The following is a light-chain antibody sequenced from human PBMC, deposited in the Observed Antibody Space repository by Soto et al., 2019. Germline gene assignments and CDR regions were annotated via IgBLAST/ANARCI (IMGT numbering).Light chain of an antibody. CDR1: SSNIGAGYD. CDR3: QSYDNSLSGLYV. Sequence: QSVLTQPPSVSGAPGQRVTFSCTGSSSNIGAGYDVHWYQQLPGTAPKLLIYRNSNRPSGVPDRFSGSKSGTSASLAITGLQAEDEADYYCQSYDNSLSGLYVFGTGTKVTVL. V-gene: IGLV1-40*01. CDR2: RNS. J-gene: IGLJ1*01.